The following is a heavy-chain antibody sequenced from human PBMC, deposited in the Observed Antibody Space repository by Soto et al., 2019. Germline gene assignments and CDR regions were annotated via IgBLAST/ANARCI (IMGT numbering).Heavy chain of an antibody. CDR3: ARGGSIVVVSAPFDL. CDR2: ISSSSRTI. D-gene: IGHD2-21*01. V-gene: IGHV3-11*01. CDR1: GFTFGDYY. J-gene: IGHJ5*02. Sequence: GSLRLSCAASGFTFGDYYMNWIRQTPGKGLEWIAYISSSSRTILYSDSVKGRFTISRDNANHSLYLQMSSLRVEDTAIYYCARGGSIVVVSAPFDLWGQGTLVTVSS.